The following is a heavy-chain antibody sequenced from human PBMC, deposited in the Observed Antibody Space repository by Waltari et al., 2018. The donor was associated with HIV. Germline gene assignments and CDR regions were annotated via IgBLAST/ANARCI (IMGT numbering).Heavy chain of an antibody. D-gene: IGHD3-22*01. V-gene: IGHV4-39*01. CDR2: IYYSGST. CDR1: GGSISSSSYY. Sequence: QLQLQESGPGLVKPSETLSLTCTVSGGSISSSSYYWGWIRQPPGKGLEWIGSIYYSGSTYYNPSLKSRVTISVDTSKNQFSLKLSSVTAADTAVYYCARYYDSSGYLYYFDYWGQGTLVTVSS. J-gene: IGHJ4*02. CDR3: ARYYDSSGYLYYFDY.